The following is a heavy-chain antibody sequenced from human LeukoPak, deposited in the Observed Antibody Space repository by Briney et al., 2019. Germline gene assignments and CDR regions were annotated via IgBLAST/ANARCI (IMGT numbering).Heavy chain of an antibody. Sequence: GASVKVSCKASGYTFTSYDINWVRQATGQGLEWMGWMNPNSGNTGYAQKFQGRVTITRNTSISTAYMELSSLRSEDTAAYYCARVARRVGTYFDYWGQGTLVTVSS. J-gene: IGHJ4*02. CDR2: MNPNSGNT. D-gene: IGHD6-13*01. CDR3: ARVARRVGTYFDY. CDR1: GYTFTSYD. V-gene: IGHV1-8*03.